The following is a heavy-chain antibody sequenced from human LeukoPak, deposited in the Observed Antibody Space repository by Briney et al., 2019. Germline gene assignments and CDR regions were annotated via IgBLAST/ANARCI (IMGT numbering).Heavy chain of an antibody. V-gene: IGHV3-23*01. D-gene: IGHD3-22*01. CDR3: AKSVYYDSSGYYSYYYGMDV. CDR2: ISGSGGST. Sequence: GGSLRLSCAASGFTFSSYAMSWVRQAPGKGLEWVSAISGSGGSTYYADSVKGRFTISRDNSKNTLYLQMNSLRAEDTAVYYCAKSVYYDSSGYYSYYYGMDVWGQGTTVTLSS. CDR1: GFTFSSYA. J-gene: IGHJ6*02.